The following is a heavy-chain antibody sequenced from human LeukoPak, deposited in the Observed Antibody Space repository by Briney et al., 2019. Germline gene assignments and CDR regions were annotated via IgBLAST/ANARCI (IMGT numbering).Heavy chain of an antibody. Sequence: ASVKVSCKASGGTFSSYAISWVRQAPGHGLEWMGGIIPIFGTANYAQKFQGRVTITTDESTSTAYMELSSLRSEDTAVYYCARYYYYYMDVWGKGTTVTVSS. J-gene: IGHJ6*03. CDR1: GGTFSSYA. CDR2: IIPIFGTA. V-gene: IGHV1-69*05. CDR3: ARYYYYYMDV.